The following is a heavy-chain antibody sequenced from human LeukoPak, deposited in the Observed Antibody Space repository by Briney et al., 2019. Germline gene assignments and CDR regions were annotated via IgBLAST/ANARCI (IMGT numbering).Heavy chain of an antibody. D-gene: IGHD6-6*01. CDR1: GFTFSSYE. V-gene: IGHV3-48*03. J-gene: IGHJ4*02. CDR2: ISSSGSTI. Sequence: GGSLRFSCAASGFTFSSYEMNWVRQAPGKGLEWVSYISSSGSTIYYADSVKGRFTISRDNAKNSLYLQMNSLRAEDTAVYYCARDGQQLVYFDYWGQGTLVTVSS. CDR3: ARDGQQLVYFDY.